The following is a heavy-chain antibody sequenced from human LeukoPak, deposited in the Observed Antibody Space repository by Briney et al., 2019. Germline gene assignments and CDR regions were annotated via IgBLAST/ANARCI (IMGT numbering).Heavy chain of an antibody. CDR2: ISSSSSYT. CDR1: GFTFSDYY. CDR3: ARESDSSGYYYFDY. Sequence: GGSLRLPCAASGFTFSDYYMSWIRQAPGKGLEWVSYISSSSSYTNYADSVKGRFTISRDNAKNSLYLQMNSLRAEDTAVYYCARESDSSGYYYFDYWGQGTLVTVSS. D-gene: IGHD3-22*01. J-gene: IGHJ4*02. V-gene: IGHV3-11*06.